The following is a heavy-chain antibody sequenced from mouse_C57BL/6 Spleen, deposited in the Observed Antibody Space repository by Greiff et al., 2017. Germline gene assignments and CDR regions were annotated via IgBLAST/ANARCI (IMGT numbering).Heavy chain of an antibody. D-gene: IGHD1-1*01. CDR2: ITPNNGGT. V-gene: IGHV1-18*01. CDR1: GYTFTDYN. Sequence: EVQLQQSGPELVKPGASVKIPCKASGYTFTDYNMDWVKQSHGKSLEWIGDITPNNGGTIYNQKFKGKATLTVDKSSSTAYMELRSLTSEDTAVYYCARITTVVTTGYFDVGGTGTTVTVSS. J-gene: IGHJ1*03. CDR3: ARITTVVTTGYFDV.